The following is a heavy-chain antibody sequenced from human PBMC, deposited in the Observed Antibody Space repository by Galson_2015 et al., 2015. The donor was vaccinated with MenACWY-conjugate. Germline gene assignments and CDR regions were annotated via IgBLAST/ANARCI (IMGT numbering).Heavy chain of an antibody. D-gene: IGHD1-14*01. CDR2: ISTRSST. V-gene: IGHV3-11*06. J-gene: IGHJ4*02. CDR1: GFTFSDYY. CDR3: ARFPRTPGKYPDY. Sequence: SLRLSCAASGFTFSDYYMSWVRQAPGKGLECVSYISTRSSTNYADSVQGRFTISRDNAKNSVYLQMGSLRAEDTAVYYCARFPRTPGKYPDYWGQGTPVTVSS.